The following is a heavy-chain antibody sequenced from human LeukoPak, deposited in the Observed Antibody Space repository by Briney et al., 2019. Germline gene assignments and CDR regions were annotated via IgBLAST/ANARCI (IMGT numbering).Heavy chain of an antibody. CDR3: ARDRTQYSSSWSRIKRGHNYFDY. J-gene: IGHJ4*02. CDR1: GDSVSSNSAA. V-gene: IGHV6-1*01. Sequence: SQTLSLTCAISGDSVSSNSAAWNWIRQSPSRGLEWLGRTYYRSKWYNDYAVSVKSRITINPDTSKNQFSLQLNSVTPEDTAVYYCARDRTQYSSSWSRIKRGHNYFDYWGQGTLVTVSS. D-gene: IGHD6-13*01. CDR2: TYYRSKWYN.